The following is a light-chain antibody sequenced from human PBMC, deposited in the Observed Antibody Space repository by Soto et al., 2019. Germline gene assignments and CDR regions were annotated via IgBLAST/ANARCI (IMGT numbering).Light chain of an antibody. CDR1: SSDVGGYNR. CDR3: TSYATGSAYV. V-gene: IGLV2-18*02. J-gene: IGLJ1*01. CDR2: DVS. Sequence: QSVLTQPPSVSGSPGQSVTISCTGTSSDVGGYNRVSWYQQPPGKAPKLLIYDVSNRPSGGSTRFSGSKSGNTASLTISGLQAVDEADYYCTSYATGSAYVFGPGTKVTVL.